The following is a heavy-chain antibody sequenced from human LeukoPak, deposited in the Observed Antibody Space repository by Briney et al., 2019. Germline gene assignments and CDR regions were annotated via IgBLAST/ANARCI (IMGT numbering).Heavy chain of an antibody. D-gene: IGHD2-2*01. J-gene: IGHJ6*02. CDR3: ARGYCSSTSCPANYYYYGMDV. CDR2: MNPNSGNT. Sequence: GASVKVSCKASGYTFTSYDINWVRQATGQGLEWMGWMNPNSGNTGYAQKFQGRVTMTRNTSISTAYMELSRLRSDDTAVYYCARGYCSSTSCPANYYYYGMDVWGQGTTVTVSS. V-gene: IGHV1-8*01. CDR1: GYTFTSYD.